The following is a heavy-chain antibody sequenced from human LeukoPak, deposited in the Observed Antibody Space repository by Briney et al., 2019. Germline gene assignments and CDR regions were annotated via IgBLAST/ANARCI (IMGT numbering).Heavy chain of an antibody. CDR3: ARGYSGYDWYYYYYMDV. CDR2: INPNSGGT. Sequence: ASVKVSCKASGYTFTGYYMHWVRQAPGQGLEWMGWINPNSGGTNYAQKFQGRVTMTRDTSISTAYMELSRLRSDDTAVYYCARGYSGYDWYYYYYMDVWGKGTTVTVSS. CDR1: GYTFTGYY. V-gene: IGHV1-2*02. J-gene: IGHJ6*03. D-gene: IGHD5-12*01.